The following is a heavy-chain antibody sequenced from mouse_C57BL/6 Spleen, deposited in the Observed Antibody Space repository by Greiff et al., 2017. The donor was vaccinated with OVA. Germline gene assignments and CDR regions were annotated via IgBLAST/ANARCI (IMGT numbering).Heavy chain of an antibody. D-gene: IGHD2-1*01. CDR2: INPNNGGT. V-gene: IGHV1-22*01. CDR1: GYTFTDYN. J-gene: IGHJ4*01. CDR3: AREAYYGNYVDAMDY. Sequence: VQLKESGPELVKPGASVKMSCKASGYTFTDYNMHWVKQSHGKSLEWIGYINPNNGGTSYNQKFKGKATLTVNKSSSTAYMELRSLTSEDSAVYYCAREAYYGNYVDAMDYWGQGTSVTVSS.